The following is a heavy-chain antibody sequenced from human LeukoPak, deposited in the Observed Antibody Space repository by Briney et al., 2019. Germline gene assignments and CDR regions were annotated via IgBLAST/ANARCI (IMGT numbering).Heavy chain of an antibody. J-gene: IGHJ4*02. CDR2: ISSSSSYI. V-gene: IGHV3-21*01. Sequence: PGGSLRLSCAASGFTFSSYSMNWVRQAPGKGLEWVSSISSSSSYIYYADSVKGRFTISRDNAKNSLYLQMNSLRAEDTAVYYCARGSSSWYGGGDYWGQGTLVTVSS. CDR3: ARGSSSWYGGGDY. CDR1: GFTFSSYS. D-gene: IGHD6-13*01.